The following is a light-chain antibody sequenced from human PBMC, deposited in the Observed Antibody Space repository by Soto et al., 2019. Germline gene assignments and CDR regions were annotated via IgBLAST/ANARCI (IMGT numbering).Light chain of an antibody. Sequence: EIVLTRSPATPSLSPGERATLSCRASQSVSSYLAWYQQKPGQAPRLLIYDASNRATGIPARFSGSGSGTDFTLTISSLEPEDFAVYYCQQRSNLITFGQGTRLEIK. CDR1: QSVSSY. CDR3: QQRSNLIT. CDR2: DAS. V-gene: IGKV3-11*01. J-gene: IGKJ5*01.